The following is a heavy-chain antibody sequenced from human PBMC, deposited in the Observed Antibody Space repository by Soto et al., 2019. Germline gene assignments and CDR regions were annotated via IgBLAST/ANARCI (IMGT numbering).Heavy chain of an antibody. V-gene: IGHV4-59*07. CDR2: IYYSGST. CDR3: ERMGDGYNLDYYYHYGMDV. J-gene: IGHJ6*02. CDR1: GGSISSYY. D-gene: IGHD5-12*01. Sequence: SDTLSLTCTVSGGSISSYYCSWIRQPPGQGLEWIGYIYYSGSTNYNPYLKSRGTISVDTSKNQFSLKRSSVTAADTAVYYCERMGDGYNLDYYYHYGMDVWGQGTTVT.